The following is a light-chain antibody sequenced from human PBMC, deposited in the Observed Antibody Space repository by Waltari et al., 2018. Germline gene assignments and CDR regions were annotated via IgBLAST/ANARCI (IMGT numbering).Light chain of an antibody. V-gene: IGLV2-8*01. J-gene: IGLJ1*01. CDR1: SSHVGGYNY. Sequence: QSALTQPPSASGSPGPSVTLSCTGTSSHVGGYNYVSLYQQHPGKAPKLIIYEVSKRPSGAPDRFSGSKSGNTASLTVSGLQAEDEADYYCSSYAGSSNHVFATGTKVTVL. CDR2: EVS. CDR3: SSYAGSSNHV.